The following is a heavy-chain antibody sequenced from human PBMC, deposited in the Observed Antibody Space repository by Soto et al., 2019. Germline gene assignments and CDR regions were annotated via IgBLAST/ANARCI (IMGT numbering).Heavy chain of an antibody. V-gene: IGHV3-23*01. J-gene: IGHJ5*02. CDR2: ISGSGGST. CDR1: GFTFSSYA. Sequence: GGSLRLSCAASGFTFSSYAMSRVRQAPGKGLEWVSAISGSGGSTYYADSVKGRFTISRDNSKNTLYLQMNSLRAEDTAVYYCARKGRPITVTTSGWFDPWGQGTLVTVSS. D-gene: IGHD4-17*01. CDR3: ARKGRPITVTTSGWFDP.